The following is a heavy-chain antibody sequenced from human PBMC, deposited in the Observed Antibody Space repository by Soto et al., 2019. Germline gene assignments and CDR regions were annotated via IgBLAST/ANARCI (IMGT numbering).Heavy chain of an antibody. CDR3: ARKAMGAPVDQ. Sequence: QVQLVQSGAEVKKPGASVKVSCKASGFTFITYGFTWGRQAPGQGLEWMGWISAYNGDTHYAQKVQGRVPMATDTSTRTAYMELRCLTSDDTAVYYCARKAMGAPVDQWGQGTVVIVSS. CDR1: GFTFITYG. D-gene: IGHD5-18*01. J-gene: IGHJ4*02. CDR2: ISAYNGDT. V-gene: IGHV1-18*01.